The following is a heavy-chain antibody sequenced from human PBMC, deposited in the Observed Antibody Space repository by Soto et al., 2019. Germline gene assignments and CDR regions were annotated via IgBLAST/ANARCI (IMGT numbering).Heavy chain of an antibody. CDR3: AGHLPASGFYYGMDV. J-gene: IGHJ6*01. V-gene: IGHV1-69*12. CDR1: GGTFSSYA. D-gene: IGHD2-2*01. Sequence: HVQLVQSGAEVKKPGSSVKVSCKASGGTFSSYAISWVRQAPGQGREWMGGIIPIFGTANYAQKFQGRVTITADESTSTVYMELSSLRSEDTAVYYCAGHLPASGFYYGMDVWGQGPTVTVSS. CDR2: IIPIFGTA.